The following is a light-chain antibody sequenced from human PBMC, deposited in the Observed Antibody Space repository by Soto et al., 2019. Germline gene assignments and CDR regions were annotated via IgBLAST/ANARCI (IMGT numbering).Light chain of an antibody. V-gene: IGKV3-20*01. CDR2: GAS. CDR3: QQYGSSPVT. Sequence: EIVLTQSPATLSLSPGERATLSCSASQYVSSSYLAWYQQKPGQAPRLLIYGASSRATGIPDRFSGSGSGTDFTLTISRLEPEDFAVYYCQQYGSSPVTFGQGTKVDI. CDR1: QYVSSSY. J-gene: IGKJ1*01.